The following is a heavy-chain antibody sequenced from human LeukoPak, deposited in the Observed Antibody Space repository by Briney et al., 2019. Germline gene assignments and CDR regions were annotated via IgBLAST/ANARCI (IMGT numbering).Heavy chain of an antibody. CDR2: ISAYNGNT. D-gene: IGHD1-26*01. CDR1: DYTFTSYG. Sequence: ASVKVYCKASDYTFTSYGISWVRQAPGQGLESLGWISAYNGNTNYAQKLQGSVTTTTDTSTSTAYMGLRSLRSDDTAVYYCARVDHMGALYGMDVWGQGTTVTVSS. V-gene: IGHV1-18*01. CDR3: ARVDHMGALYGMDV. J-gene: IGHJ6*02.